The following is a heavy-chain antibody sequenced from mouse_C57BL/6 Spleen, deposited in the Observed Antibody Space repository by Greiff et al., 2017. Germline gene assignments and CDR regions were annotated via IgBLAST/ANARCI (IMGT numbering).Heavy chain of an antibody. J-gene: IGHJ4*01. CDR2: IDPSYSYT. V-gene: IGHV1-59*01. Sequence: VQLQQPGAELVRPGTSVKLSCKASGYTFTSYWMHWVKQRPGQGLEWIGVIDPSYSYTNYNQKFKGKATLTVDTSSSTAYMQLSSLTSEDSAVYDCASGWDVERYYAMDYWGQGTSVTVSS. D-gene: IGHD4-1*01. CDR1: GYTFTSYW. CDR3: ASGWDVERYYAMDY.